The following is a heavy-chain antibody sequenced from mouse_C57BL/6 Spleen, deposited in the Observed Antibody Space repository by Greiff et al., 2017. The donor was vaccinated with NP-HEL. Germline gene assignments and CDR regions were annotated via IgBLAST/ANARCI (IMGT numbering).Heavy chain of an antibody. Sequence: VQLQQSGAELVRPGASVKLSCKASGYTFTDYYINWVKQRPGQGLEWIARIYPGSGNTYYNEKFKGKATLTAEKSSSPAYMQLSSLTSEDSAVYFCARGNHVCYYAMDYWGQGTTVTVSS. J-gene: IGHJ4*01. CDR2: IYPGSGNT. D-gene: IGHD2-1*01. CDR1: GYTFTDYY. V-gene: IGHV1-76*01. CDR3: ARGNHVCYYAMDY.